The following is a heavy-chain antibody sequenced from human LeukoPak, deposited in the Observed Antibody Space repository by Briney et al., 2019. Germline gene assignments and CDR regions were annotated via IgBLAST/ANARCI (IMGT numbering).Heavy chain of an antibody. Sequence: GGSLRLSCAASGFTFSSYAMHWVRQAPGKGLEWVAVISYDGSNKYYADSVKGRFTISRDNSKNTLYLQTNSLRAEDTAVYYCARVGSYYDFWSGYYGMDVWGQGTTVTVSS. D-gene: IGHD3-3*01. CDR1: GFTFSSYA. V-gene: IGHV3-30-3*01. CDR3: ARVGSYYDFWSGYYGMDV. CDR2: ISYDGSNK. J-gene: IGHJ6*02.